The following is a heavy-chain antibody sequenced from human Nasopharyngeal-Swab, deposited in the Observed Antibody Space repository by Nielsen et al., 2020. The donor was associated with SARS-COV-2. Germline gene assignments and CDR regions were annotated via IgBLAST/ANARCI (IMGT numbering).Heavy chain of an antibody. V-gene: IGHV3-23*01. Sequence: GGSLRLSCAASGFTFSSYAVSWVRQAPGEGLEWVSAISGSGGSTYYADSVKGRFTISRDNSKNTLYLQMNSLRAEDTAVYYCAKVRGITIFGVVIIPDAFDIWGQGTMVTVSS. D-gene: IGHD3-3*01. CDR1: GFTFSSYA. CDR2: ISGSGGST. CDR3: AKVRGITIFGVVIIPDAFDI. J-gene: IGHJ3*02.